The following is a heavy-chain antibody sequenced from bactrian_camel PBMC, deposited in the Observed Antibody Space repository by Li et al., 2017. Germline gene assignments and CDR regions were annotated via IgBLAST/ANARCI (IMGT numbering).Heavy chain of an antibody. D-gene: IGHD2*01. CDR2: VDSDGSTA. V-gene: IGHV3S1*01. CDR1: GYDINSNC. CDR3: ATGIYCAHELSPDEYDV. J-gene: IGHJ4*01. Sequence: HVQLVESGGDSVEAGGSLRLSCAASGYDINSNCVGWFRQAPGKERGWVSTVDSDGSTAYDPSVKGRFTISRDAAKTTLYLQMNDLKFEDAAMYYCATGIYCAHELSPDEYDVWGQGTQVTVS.